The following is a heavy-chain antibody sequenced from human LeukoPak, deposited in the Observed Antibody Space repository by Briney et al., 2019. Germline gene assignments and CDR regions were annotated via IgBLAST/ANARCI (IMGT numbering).Heavy chain of an antibody. J-gene: IGHJ5*02. CDR2: IIPIFGAP. CDR3: ARGRPQVALSSGHLKWLDP. Sequence: SVKVSCKASGSSFRSSTFAWVRQAPGRGLEWMGGIIPIFGAPNYALEFQGRATITTDESTSTVYMELSSLRSEDTAMYYCARGRPQVALSSGHLKWLDPWGQGSLVTVSS. CDR1: GSSFRSST. V-gene: IGHV1-69*05. D-gene: IGHD3-22*01.